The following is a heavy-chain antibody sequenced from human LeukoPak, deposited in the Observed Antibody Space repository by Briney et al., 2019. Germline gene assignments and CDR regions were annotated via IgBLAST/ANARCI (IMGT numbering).Heavy chain of an antibody. D-gene: IGHD3-10*01. CDR1: GFTFSSYS. V-gene: IGHV3-21*01. CDR2: ISSSSSYI. J-gene: IGHJ4*02. CDR3: ARGFQYYYGSGSY. Sequence: PGGSLRLSCAASGFTFSSYSMNWVRQAPGKGLEWVSSISSSSSYIYYADSVKGRFTISRDNAKSSLYLQMNSLRAEDTAVYYCARGFQYYYGSGSYWGQGTLVTVSS.